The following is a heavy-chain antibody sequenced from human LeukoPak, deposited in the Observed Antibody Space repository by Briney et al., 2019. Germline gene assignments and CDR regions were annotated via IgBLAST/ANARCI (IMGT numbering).Heavy chain of an antibody. V-gene: IGHV4-59*01. D-gene: IGHD3-9*01. CDR3: ASNILTDAFDI. Sequence: SETLSLTCTVSSGSISSYYWSWIRQPPGKGLEWIGYIYYSGSTNYNPSLKSRVTISVDTSKNQFSLKLSSVTAADTAVYYCASNILTDAFDIWGQGTMVTVSS. CDR2: IYYSGST. J-gene: IGHJ3*02. CDR1: SGSISSYY.